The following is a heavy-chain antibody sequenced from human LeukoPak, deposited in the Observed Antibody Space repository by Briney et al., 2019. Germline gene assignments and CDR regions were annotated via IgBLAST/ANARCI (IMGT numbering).Heavy chain of an antibody. D-gene: IGHD3-22*01. V-gene: IGHV3-43*02. CDR2: ISWDGGGT. Sequence: GVPLRLSCAASGFTFYDYAMHWGRQAPGKVLGWVSLISWDGGGTKYVDSVKGRFTSSRDNSKNCLYMQMNSLTTEDTALYYCAKVEVGRYYYDSSGYSGLAIDYWGQGTLVIVSS. CDR1: GFTFYDYA. J-gene: IGHJ4*02. CDR3: AKVEVGRYYYDSSGYSGLAIDY.